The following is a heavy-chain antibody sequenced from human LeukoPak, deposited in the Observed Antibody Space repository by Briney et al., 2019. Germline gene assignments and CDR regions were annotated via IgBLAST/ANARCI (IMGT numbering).Heavy chain of an antibody. CDR3: ARDQVVITPFDY. CDR2: IKQDGSEK. CDR1: GLTFSSYG. V-gene: IGHV3-7*01. Sequence: PGGSLGLSCEASGLTFSSYGMSWVRQAPGKGLEWVANIKQDGSEKYYVDSVKGRFTISRDNAKNSLYLQMNSLRAEDTAVYYCARDQVVITPFDYWGQGTLVTVSS. D-gene: IGHD3-22*01. J-gene: IGHJ4*02.